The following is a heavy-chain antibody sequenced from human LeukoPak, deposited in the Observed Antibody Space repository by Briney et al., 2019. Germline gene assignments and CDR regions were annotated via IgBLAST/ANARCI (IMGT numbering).Heavy chain of an antibody. CDR2: IYYSGST. Sequence: NSSETLSLTCTVSGGSISSSSYYWGWIRQPPGKGLEWIGSIYYSGSTYYNPSLKSRVTISVDTSKNQFSLKLSSVTAADTAVYYCAREGSRFLLYNWFDPWGQGTLVTVSS. V-gene: IGHV4-39*07. J-gene: IGHJ5*02. CDR1: GGSISSSSYY. D-gene: IGHD3-16*01. CDR3: AREGSRFLLYNWFDP.